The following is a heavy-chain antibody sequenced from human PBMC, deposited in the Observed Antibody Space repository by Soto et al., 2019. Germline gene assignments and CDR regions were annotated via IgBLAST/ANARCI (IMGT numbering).Heavy chain of an antibody. Sequence: GSLRLSCAASGFTFSSYAMHLVRQAPGKGLEWVAVISYDGSNKYYADSVKGRFTISRDNSKNTLYLQMNSLRAEDTAVYYCARSIYYCSSNSCYTDYYYYGMDVWGKGTTVTVSS. J-gene: IGHJ6*04. V-gene: IGHV3-30-3*01. CDR3: ARSIYYCSSNSCYTDYYYYGMDV. CDR1: GFTFSSYA. D-gene: IGHD2-2*02. CDR2: ISYDGSNK.